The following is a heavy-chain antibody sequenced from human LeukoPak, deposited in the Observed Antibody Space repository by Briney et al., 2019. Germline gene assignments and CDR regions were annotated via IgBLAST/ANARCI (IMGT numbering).Heavy chain of an antibody. CDR3: SGASYDSSGVH. J-gene: IGHJ4*02. CDR2: IYYSGST. V-gene: IGHV4-59*01. Sequence: PSETLSLTCTVSGGSISSYYWSWIRQPPGKGLEWIGYIYYSGSTNYNPSLKSRVTISVDTSKNQFSLKLSSVTAADTAVHYCSGASYDSSGVHWGQGTLVSDSS. D-gene: IGHD3-22*01. CDR1: GGSISSYY.